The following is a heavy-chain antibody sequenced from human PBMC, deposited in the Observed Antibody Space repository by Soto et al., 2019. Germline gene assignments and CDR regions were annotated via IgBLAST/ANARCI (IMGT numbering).Heavy chain of an antibody. J-gene: IGHJ4*02. CDR2: IYYSGST. CDR3: AAGSRWYGPLGY. Sequence: QVQLQESGPGLVKPSETLSLTCTVSGGSISSYYWSWIRQPPGKGLEWIGYIYYSGSTNYNRSLKSRVTISVDTSKNQFSLKLSSVTAADTAVYYCAAGSRWYGPLGYWGQGTLVTVSS. CDR1: GGSISSYY. D-gene: IGHD6-19*01. V-gene: IGHV4-59*01.